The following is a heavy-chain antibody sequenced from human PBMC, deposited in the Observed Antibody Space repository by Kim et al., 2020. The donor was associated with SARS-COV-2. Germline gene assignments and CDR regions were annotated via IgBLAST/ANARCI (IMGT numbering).Heavy chain of an antibody. Sequence: GGSLRLSCAASGFSLSSSWMSWVRQAPGKGLEWVANIKQDGSEKNYVDSVKGRFTISRDNAKNSLYLQMNSLRAEDTAVYYCARGQQLVNWGQGALVTVSS. CDR3: ARGQQLVN. CDR2: IKQDGSEK. CDR1: GFSLSSSW. V-gene: IGHV3-7*04. J-gene: IGHJ4*02. D-gene: IGHD6-13*01.